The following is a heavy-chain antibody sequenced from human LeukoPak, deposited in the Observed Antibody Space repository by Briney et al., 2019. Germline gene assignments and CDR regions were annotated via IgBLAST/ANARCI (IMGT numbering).Heavy chain of an antibody. CDR1: GFTFSSYA. D-gene: IGHD3-10*01. CDR2: ISGSGGST. CDR3: AKSAYGSEIFYIFNDY. Sequence: AGGSLRLSCAASGFTFSSYAMSWVRQAPGKGLEWVSSISGSGGSTHYADSVKGRFTISRDSPKNTLYLQMNSLRAEDTAVYYCAKSAYGSEIFYIFNDYWGQGTLVTVSS. V-gene: IGHV3-23*01. J-gene: IGHJ4*02.